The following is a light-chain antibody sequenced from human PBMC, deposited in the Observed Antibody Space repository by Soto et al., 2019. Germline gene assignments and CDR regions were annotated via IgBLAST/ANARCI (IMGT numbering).Light chain of an antibody. CDR3: QQSYSTPPIT. V-gene: IGKV1-39*01. J-gene: IGKJ5*01. CDR2: AAS. Sequence: NQMYQSPASVSASVGDRVTITCRASQSISSYLNWYQQKPGKAPKLLISAASSLQSGVPSRFSGSGSGTDFTLTISSLQPEDFATYYCQQSYSTPPITFGQGTRLEIK. CDR1: QSISSY.